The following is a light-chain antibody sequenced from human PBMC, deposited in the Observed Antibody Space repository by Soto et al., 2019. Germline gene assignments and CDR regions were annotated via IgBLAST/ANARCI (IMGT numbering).Light chain of an antibody. Sequence: EIVLTQSPGTLSLSPGERATLSCRACQSVSSYLASYQQKPGQAPRLLIYDASNRATGIPARFSGSGSGTDFTLTNSSLEPEDFAVYYCQQRSNWPWTFGQGTKVDI. CDR1: QSVSSY. J-gene: IGKJ1*01. V-gene: IGKV3-11*01. CDR2: DAS. CDR3: QQRSNWPWT.